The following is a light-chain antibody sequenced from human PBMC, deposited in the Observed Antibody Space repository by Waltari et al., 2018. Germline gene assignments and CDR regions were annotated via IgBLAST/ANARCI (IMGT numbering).Light chain of an antibody. J-gene: IGKJ5*01. Sequence: TCRAVGGIDAYLNWYQQQPGKAPKLLIYDASTLQRGVPTRFSGGGIGTDFSLTISDLQPEDFATYFCQQSYSAPFTFGRGTRLE. CDR3: QQSYSAPFT. CDR1: GGIDAY. CDR2: DAS. V-gene: IGKV1-39*01.